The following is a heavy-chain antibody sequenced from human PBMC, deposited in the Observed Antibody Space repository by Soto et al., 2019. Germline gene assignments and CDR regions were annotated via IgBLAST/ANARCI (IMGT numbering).Heavy chain of an antibody. V-gene: IGHV4-34*01. D-gene: IGHD6-19*01. CDR1: GGSFSGFY. CDR3: ARGSQWLDY. J-gene: IGHJ4*02. Sequence: SETLSLTCSVSGGSFSGFYWSWIRQPPGKGLEWIAEINHSGSTNYNPSLKSRVTISGDTSKNQFSLKVNSVTAADTAVYYCARGSQWLDYWGQGTLVTVSS. CDR2: INHSGST.